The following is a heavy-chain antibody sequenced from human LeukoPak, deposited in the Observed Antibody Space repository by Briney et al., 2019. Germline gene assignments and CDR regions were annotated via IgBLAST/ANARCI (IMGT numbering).Heavy chain of an antibody. J-gene: IGHJ4*02. V-gene: IGHV4-38-2*02. CDR3: ARDQDRGSSSPRYYFDY. D-gene: IGHD3-10*01. CDR1: GYSISSGYY. Sequence: PSETLSLTCTVSGYSISSGYYWGWIRQPPGKGLEWIGSIYHSGSTNYNPSLKSRVTMSVDTSKNQFSLKLSSVTAADTAVYYCARDQDRGSSSPRYYFDYWGQGTLVTVSS. CDR2: IYHSGST.